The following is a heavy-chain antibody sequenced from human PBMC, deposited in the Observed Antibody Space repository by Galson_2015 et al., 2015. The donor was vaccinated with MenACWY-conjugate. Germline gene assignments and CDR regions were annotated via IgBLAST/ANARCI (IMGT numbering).Heavy chain of an antibody. V-gene: IGHV3-23*01. J-gene: IGHJ4*02. CDR3: AKAQGTSGWGGAYVHDF. D-gene: IGHD6-19*01. CDR2: ISRSGDTT. Sequence: SLRLSCAAYGFTFSSYAMSWVRQSPEKGLEWVSSISRSGDTTYYADSVKGRFTISREYSKNTLYLQMNSLRGEDTAVYYCAKAQGTSGWGGAYVHDFWGQGTLVTVSS. CDR1: GFTFSSYA.